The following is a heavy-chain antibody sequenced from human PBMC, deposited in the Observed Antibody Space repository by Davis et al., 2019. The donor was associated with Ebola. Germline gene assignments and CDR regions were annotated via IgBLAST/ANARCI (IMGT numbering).Heavy chain of an antibody. CDR3: AGGKDSSGWYGDDAFDF. CDR1: GFTFSSYW. CDR2: INSDGSST. V-gene: IGHV3-74*01. D-gene: IGHD6-19*01. Sequence: HTGGSLRLSCAASGFTFSSYWMHWVRQAPGKGLVWVSRINSDGSSTSYADSVKGRFTISRDNAKNSLYLQMNSLRADDTAVYYCAGGKDSSGWYGDDAFDFWGQGTMVTVSS. J-gene: IGHJ3*01.